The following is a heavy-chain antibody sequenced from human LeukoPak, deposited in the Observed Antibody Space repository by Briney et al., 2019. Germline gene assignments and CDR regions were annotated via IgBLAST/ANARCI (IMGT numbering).Heavy chain of an antibody. D-gene: IGHD6-6*01. CDR1: GYTFTGYY. CDR2: INPNSGGT. CDR3: ARDPIPRRFGESYSSSSRPVDY. J-gene: IGHJ4*02. V-gene: IGHV1-2*02. Sequence: ASVKVSCKASGYTFTGYYMHWVRQAPGQGLEWMGWINPNSGGTNYAQKFQGRVTMTRDTSISTAYMELSRLRSDDTAVYYCARDPIPRRFGESYSSSSRPVDYWGQGTLVTVSS.